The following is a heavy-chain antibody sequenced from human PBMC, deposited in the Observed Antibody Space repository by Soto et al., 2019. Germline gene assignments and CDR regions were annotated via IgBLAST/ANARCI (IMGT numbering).Heavy chain of an antibody. CDR1: GGPMNSYY. J-gene: IGHJ6*02. CDR3: ATLAPHYYFGMDV. V-gene: IGHV4-59*08. Sequence: SEILSLTCTVSGGPMNSYYWSRIRQPPGKGLEWIGYIYYTGSTNYNPSLKTRVTVSVDTSKNQFSMKLSSVTAADTAVYYCATLAPHYYFGMDVWGQGTTVNVSS. CDR2: IYYTGST. D-gene: IGHD3-16*01.